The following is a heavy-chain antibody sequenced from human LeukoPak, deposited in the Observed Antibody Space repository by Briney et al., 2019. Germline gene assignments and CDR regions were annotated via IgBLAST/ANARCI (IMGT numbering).Heavy chain of an antibody. Sequence: ASVKVSCKASGYTFTSYGISWVRQAPGQGLEWMGWINPNSGGTNYAQKFQGRVTMTRDTSISTAYMELRSLRSDDTAVYYCARDPHGIAARPGNTYYYYYMDVWGKGTTVTVSS. D-gene: IGHD6-6*01. CDR2: INPNSGGT. CDR3: ARDPHGIAARPGNTYYYYYMDV. V-gene: IGHV1-2*02. J-gene: IGHJ6*03. CDR1: GYTFTSYG.